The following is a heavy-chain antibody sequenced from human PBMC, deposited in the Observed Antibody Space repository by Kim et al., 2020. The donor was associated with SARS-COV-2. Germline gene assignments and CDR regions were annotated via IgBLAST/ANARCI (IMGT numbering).Heavy chain of an antibody. CDR1: GFTFSSYA. V-gene: IGHV3-23*01. CDR3: ARGDYYDSSGYYGIPDAFYI. CDR2: ISGDGSNT. Sequence: GGSLRLSCTVSGFTFSSYAMSWVRQAPGKGLEWVSFISGDGSNTNYADSVKGRFTISRDKSKNTLYLQMNSLRAEDTAVYYCARGDYYDSSGYYGIPDAFYIWGHGTMVTVSS. D-gene: IGHD3-22*01. J-gene: IGHJ3*02.